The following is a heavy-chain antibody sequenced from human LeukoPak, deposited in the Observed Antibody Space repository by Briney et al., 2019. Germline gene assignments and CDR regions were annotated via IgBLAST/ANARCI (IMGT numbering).Heavy chain of an antibody. CDR3: AKGDPPTYYDILTGQDY. J-gene: IGHJ4*02. Sequence: GGSLRLSCAASGFTFSSYAMSWVRQAPGKGLEWVAGISAGGGSTYYADSVKGRFTISRDNSKIMLYLQLNSLRAEDTAVYYCAKGDPPTYYDILTGQDYWGQGTLVTVSS. D-gene: IGHD3-9*01. CDR2: ISAGGGST. CDR1: GFTFSSYA. V-gene: IGHV3-23*01.